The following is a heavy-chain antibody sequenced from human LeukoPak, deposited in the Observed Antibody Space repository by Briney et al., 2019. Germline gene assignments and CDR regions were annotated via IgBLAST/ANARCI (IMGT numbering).Heavy chain of an antibody. CDR3: AAHRAYSSGWYPITDY. V-gene: IGHV4-34*01. CDR2: INHSGST. CDR1: GGSFSGYY. J-gene: IGHJ4*02. Sequence: SETLSLTCAVYGGSFSGYYWSWIRQPPGKGLEWIGEINHSGSTNYNPSLKSRVTISVDTSKNQFSLTLSSVTAADTAVYYCAAHRAYSSGWYPITDYWGQGTLVTVSS. D-gene: IGHD6-19*01.